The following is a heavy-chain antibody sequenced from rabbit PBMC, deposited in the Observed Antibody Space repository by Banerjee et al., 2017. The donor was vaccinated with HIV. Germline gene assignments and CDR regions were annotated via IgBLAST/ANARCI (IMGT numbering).Heavy chain of an antibody. CDR3: ARDPIYAGSSYPFNL. CDR2: IYAGKSIT. D-gene: IGHD8-1*01. J-gene: IGHJ4*01. V-gene: IGHV1S40*01. Sequence: QSLEESGGDLVKPGASLTPTCKASGFDFSSGYDTSWVRQAPGKGLEWIGIIYAGKSITDYASWVNGRFTISSDNAQNTVDLQMNSLTAADTATYFCARDPIYAGSSYPFNLWGPGTLVTVS. CDR1: GFDFSSGYD.